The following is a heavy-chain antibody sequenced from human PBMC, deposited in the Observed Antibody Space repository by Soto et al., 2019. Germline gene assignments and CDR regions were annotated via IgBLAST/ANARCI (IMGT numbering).Heavy chain of an antibody. CDR1: GVTFSSYA. CDR3: AKEGPYYYDSSGYDH. V-gene: IGHV3-23*01. CDR2: ISGSGGST. Sequence: GGLLRLSCAASGVTFSSYAMSWVRQAPGKGLEWVSAISGSGGSTYYADSVKGRFTISRDNSKNTLYLQMNSLRAEDTAVYYCAKEGPYYYDSSGYDHWGQGTLVTVSS. J-gene: IGHJ4*02. D-gene: IGHD3-22*01.